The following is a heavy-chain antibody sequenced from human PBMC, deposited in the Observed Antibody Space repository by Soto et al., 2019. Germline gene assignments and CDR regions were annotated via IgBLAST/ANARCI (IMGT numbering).Heavy chain of an antibody. V-gene: IGHV4-38-2*01. CDR1: GYSISSGYY. CDR3: ATYWYDSSGYQRYYYYGMDV. J-gene: IGHJ6*02. Sequence: SETLSLTCAVSGYSISSGYYWGWIRQPPGKGLEWIGSIYHSGSTYYNPSLKSRVTISVDTSKNQFSLKLSSVTAADTAVYYCATYWYDSSGYQRYYYYGMDVWGQGTTVTVSS. CDR2: IYHSGST. D-gene: IGHD3-22*01.